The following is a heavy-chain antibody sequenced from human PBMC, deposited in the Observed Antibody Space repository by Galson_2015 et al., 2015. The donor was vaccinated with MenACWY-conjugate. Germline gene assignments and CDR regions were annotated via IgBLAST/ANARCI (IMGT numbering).Heavy chain of an antibody. Sequence: SLRLSCAASGFTFSSYSMNWVRQAPGKGLEWVSYISSSSTIYYADSVKGRFTISRDNAKNSLYLQMNSLRDEDTAVYYCARSEVMEYYGSGSYYPYWGQGTLVTVSS. D-gene: IGHD3-10*01. V-gene: IGHV3-48*02. J-gene: IGHJ4*02. CDR2: ISSSSTI. CDR1: GFTFSSYS. CDR3: ARSEVMEYYGSGSYYPY.